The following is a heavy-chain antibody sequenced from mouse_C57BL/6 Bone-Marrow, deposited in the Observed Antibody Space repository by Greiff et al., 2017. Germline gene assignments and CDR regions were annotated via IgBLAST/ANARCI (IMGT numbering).Heavy chain of an antibody. CDR2: IDPSDSYT. J-gene: IGHJ2*01. CDR3: ARDRITTVVAPFGY. CDR1: GYTFTSYW. Sequence: VKLQQPGAELVRPGTSVKLSCKASGYTFTSYWMHWVKQRPGQGLEWIGVIDPSDSYTNYNQKFKGKATLTVDTSSSTAYMQLSSLTSEDSAVYYCARDRITTVVAPFGYWGQGTTLTVSS. V-gene: IGHV1-59*01. D-gene: IGHD1-1*01.